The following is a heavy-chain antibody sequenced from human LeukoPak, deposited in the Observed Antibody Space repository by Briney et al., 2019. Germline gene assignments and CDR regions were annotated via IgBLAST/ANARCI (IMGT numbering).Heavy chain of an antibody. CDR2: IYYSGST. J-gene: IGHJ4*02. V-gene: IGHV4-59*01. CDR1: GGSISCYY. Sequence: PSETLSLTCTVSGGSISCYYWSWIRQPPGKGLEWIGYIYYSGSTNYNPSLKSRVTISVDTSKNQFSLKLSSVTAADTAVYYCAIAYDFWSGYYPYWGQGTLVTVS. CDR3: AIAYDFWSGYYPY. D-gene: IGHD3-3*01.